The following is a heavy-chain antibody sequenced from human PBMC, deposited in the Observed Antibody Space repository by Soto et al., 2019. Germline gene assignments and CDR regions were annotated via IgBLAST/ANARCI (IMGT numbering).Heavy chain of an antibody. CDR2: IDPDSGDT. V-gene: IGHV1-2*02. CDR3: ARGPLE. Sequence: ASAKVSCKASGYTFTGNYLHWVRQAPGQGPEWVGKIDPDSGDTDQSQKFQGRVTLTRDTAIDTAYMELTRLTLDDTAIYYCARGPLEWGQGTLVTVSS. J-gene: IGHJ4*02. CDR1: GYTFTGNY.